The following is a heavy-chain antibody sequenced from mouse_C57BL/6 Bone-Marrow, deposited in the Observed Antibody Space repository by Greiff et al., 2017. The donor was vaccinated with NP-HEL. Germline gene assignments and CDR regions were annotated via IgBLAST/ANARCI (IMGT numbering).Heavy chain of an antibody. V-gene: IGHV5-9-1*02. Sequence: DVKLQESGEGLVKPGGSLKLSCAASGFTFSSYAMSWVRQTPEKRLEWVAYISSGGDYIYYADTVKGRFTISRDNARNTLYLQMSSLKSEDTAMYYCTRDQVGRWYFDVWGTGTTVTVSS. CDR3: TRDQVGRWYFDV. D-gene: IGHD4-1*01. CDR1: GFTFSSYA. CDR2: ISSGGDYI. J-gene: IGHJ1*03.